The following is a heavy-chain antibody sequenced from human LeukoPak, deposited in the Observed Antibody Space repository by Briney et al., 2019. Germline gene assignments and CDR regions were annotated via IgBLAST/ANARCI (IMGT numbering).Heavy chain of an antibody. J-gene: IGHJ3*02. Sequence: SETLSLTCTVSGGSISSYYWNWIRQPPGKGLEWIGYIYYSGSTNYSPSLKGRVTISVDTSKNQFSLKLSSVTAADTAVYYCARDPLISSGYYSITKPFVFDIWGQGTMVTVSS. D-gene: IGHD3-22*01. CDR3: ARDPLISSGYYSITKPFVFDI. CDR2: IYYSGST. CDR1: GGSISSYY. V-gene: IGHV4-59*12.